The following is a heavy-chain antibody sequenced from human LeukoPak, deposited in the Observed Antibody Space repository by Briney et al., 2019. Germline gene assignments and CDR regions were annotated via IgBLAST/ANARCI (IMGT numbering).Heavy chain of an antibody. V-gene: IGHV3-73*01. CDR3: VTSVPGPDY. D-gene: IGHD6-19*01. J-gene: IGHJ4*02. Sequence: GGSLKLSCAASGFTFSDSAMHWVRQASGKGLEWVGRIRSKANSYATSYAASVKGRFTISRDESKSTAYLQMNSLKSEDTAVYYCVTSVPGPDYWGQGTLVTVSS. CDR1: GFTFSDSA. CDR2: IRSKANSYAT.